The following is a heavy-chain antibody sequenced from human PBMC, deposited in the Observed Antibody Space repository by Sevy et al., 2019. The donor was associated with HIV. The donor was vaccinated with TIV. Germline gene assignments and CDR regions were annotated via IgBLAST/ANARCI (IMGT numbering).Heavy chain of an antibody. Sequence: ASVKVSCKASGGTFSSYAISWVRQAPGQGLEWMGGIIPIFGTANYAQKFQGSVTITADKSTSTAYMELSSLRSEDTAVYYCASFYSSSWGNAFDIWGQGTMVTVS. CDR1: GGTFSSYA. J-gene: IGHJ3*02. CDR2: IIPIFGTA. CDR3: ASFYSSSWGNAFDI. D-gene: IGHD6-13*01. V-gene: IGHV1-69*06.